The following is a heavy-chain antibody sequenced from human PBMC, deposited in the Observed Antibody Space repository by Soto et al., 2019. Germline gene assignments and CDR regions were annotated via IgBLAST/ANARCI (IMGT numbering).Heavy chain of an antibody. V-gene: IGHV3-11*01. CDR2: ISSSGSTI. Sequence: PGGSLRLSCGASGFTFSDYYMSWIRQAPGKGLEWVSYISSSGSTIYYADSVKGRFTISRDNAKNSLYLQMNSLRAEDTAVYYCARVSSGWLDAFDIWGQGTMVTVSS. D-gene: IGHD6-19*01. CDR1: GFTFSDYY. CDR3: ARVSSGWLDAFDI. J-gene: IGHJ3*02.